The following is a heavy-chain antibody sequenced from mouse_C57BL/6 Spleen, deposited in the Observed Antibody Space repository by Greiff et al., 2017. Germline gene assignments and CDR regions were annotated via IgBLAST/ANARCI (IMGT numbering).Heavy chain of an antibody. CDR2: IYHGNSDT. J-gene: IGHJ2*01. CDR3: TRRHDYYGSSYD. CDR1: GYTFTSYW. V-gene: IGHV1-5*01. D-gene: IGHD1-1*01. Sequence: EVQLQQSGTVLARPGASVKLSCKTSGYTFTSYWMHWVKQRPGKGLEWVGAIYHGNSDTSYHQKLKGKAKLTTVTSARNAYMELSSLTNEDSAAYYCTRRHDYYGSSYDWGQGTTLTASS.